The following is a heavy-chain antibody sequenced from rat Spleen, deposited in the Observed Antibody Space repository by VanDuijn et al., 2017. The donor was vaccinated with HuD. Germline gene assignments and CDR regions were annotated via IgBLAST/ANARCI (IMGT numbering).Heavy chain of an antibody. CDR2: IDKSGST. V-gene: IGHV3-1*01. J-gene: IGHJ2*01. Sequence: EVQVQESGPGLVKPSQSLSLTCSVTGSSISTYYWGWIRKFPGNKMEWMGYIDKSGSTSYNPSLKSRISITRDTSKNQFFLQLNSVTTEDTATYYCARGPVDYWGQGVMVTVSS. CDR1: GSSISTYY. CDR3: ARGPVDY.